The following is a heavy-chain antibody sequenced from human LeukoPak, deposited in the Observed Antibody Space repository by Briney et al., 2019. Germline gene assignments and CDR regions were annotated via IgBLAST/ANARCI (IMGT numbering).Heavy chain of an antibody. CDR3: ARDNSGWSVDY. CDR2: ISPSGDYT. Sequence: ASVKVSCKASGYTFSSYYMHWVRQAPGQGLEWMGIISPSGDYTRYAQKLQGRVSMTLDTSTSSVYMQLNSLESEDTAMYYCARDNSGWSVDYWGQGTLVTVSS. D-gene: IGHD6-19*01. V-gene: IGHV1-46*04. J-gene: IGHJ4*02. CDR1: GYTFSSYY.